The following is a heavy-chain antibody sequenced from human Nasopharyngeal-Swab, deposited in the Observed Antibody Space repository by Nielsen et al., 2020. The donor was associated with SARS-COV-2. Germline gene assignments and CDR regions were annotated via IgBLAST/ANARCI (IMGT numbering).Heavy chain of an antibody. V-gene: IGHV4-34*01. CDR1: GGSFSGYY. D-gene: IGHD3-22*01. Sequence: SETLSLTCAVYGGSFSGYYWTWIRQPPGKGLEWIGEINHSGSTNYNPSLKSRVTISIDTSKNQFSLKLSSVTAADTAVYYCASVYYDSSGYYYWFDPWGQGTLVIVSS. J-gene: IGHJ5*02. CDR3: ASVYYDSSGYYYWFDP. CDR2: INHSGST.